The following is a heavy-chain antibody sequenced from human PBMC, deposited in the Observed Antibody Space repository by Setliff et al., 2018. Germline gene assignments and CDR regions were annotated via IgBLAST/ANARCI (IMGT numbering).Heavy chain of an antibody. J-gene: IGHJ4*02. V-gene: IGHV4-38-2*02. Sequence: PSETLSLTCTVSGYSISSGYIWGWIRQPPGKGLEWVGNIGHTGSINYNPSLKSRLTISRDTSKNQVSLKLNSVTATDTAAYYCARDLGHGGDSDYWGQGIQVTVSS. CDR2: IGHTGSI. D-gene: IGHD2-21*02. CDR3: ARDLGHGGDSDY. CDR1: GYSISSGYI.